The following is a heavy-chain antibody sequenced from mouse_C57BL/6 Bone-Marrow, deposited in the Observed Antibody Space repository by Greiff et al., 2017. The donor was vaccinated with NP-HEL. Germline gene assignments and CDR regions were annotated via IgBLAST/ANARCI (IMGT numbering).Heavy chain of an antibody. CDR2: IFPGSGST. CDR3: ARGYYYGSSYDY. J-gene: IGHJ2*01. D-gene: IGHD1-1*01. Sequence: VQLVESGPELVKPGASVKISCKASGYTFTDYYINWVKQRPGQGLEWIGWIFPGSGSTYYNEKFKGKATLTVDKSSSTAYMLLSSLTSEDSAVYFCARGYYYGSSYDYWGQGTTLTVSS. CDR1: GYTFTDYY. V-gene: IGHV1-75*01.